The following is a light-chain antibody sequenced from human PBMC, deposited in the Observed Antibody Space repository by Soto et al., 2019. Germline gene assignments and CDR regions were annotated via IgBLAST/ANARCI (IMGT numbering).Light chain of an antibody. V-gene: IGLV2-11*01. CDR1: SSDVGGYNH. Sequence: QSALTQPRSVSGSPGQSVTISCTGTSSDVGGYNHVSWYQQHPGKAPKLMIYDVINRPSGVPERFSGSKSGNTASLTISGLQAEDEADYYRCSYAGTYTFVFGTGTTVTVL. J-gene: IGLJ1*01. CDR2: DVI. CDR3: CSYAGTYTFV.